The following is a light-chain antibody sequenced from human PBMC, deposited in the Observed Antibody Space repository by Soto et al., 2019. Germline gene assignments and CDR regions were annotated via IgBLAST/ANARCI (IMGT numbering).Light chain of an antibody. J-gene: IGKJ5*01. CDR2: DAS. CDR1: QSVSSW. V-gene: IGKV1-5*01. Sequence: DIQMTQSPSTLSASVGDRVTFTCRASQSVSSWLAWYQQKPGKAPNLLIYDASTLERGVPSRFSGTGSGTEFTLTISSLQPDDFATYYCQQYHRSSITFGQGTRLEIK. CDR3: QQYHRSSIT.